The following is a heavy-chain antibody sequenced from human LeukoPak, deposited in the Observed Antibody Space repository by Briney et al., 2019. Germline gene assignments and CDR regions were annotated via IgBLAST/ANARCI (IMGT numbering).Heavy chain of an antibody. Sequence: ASVKVSCKASGYTFSNYVMHWVRQAPGQRFEWMGWIHAGNGNTESSQKFQGRITISRDTSASTVYVELSSLRSEDTAVYYCARYDGWFDPWGQGTLVTVSS. CDR3: ARYDGWFDP. CDR2: IHAGNGNT. V-gene: IGHV1-3*01. J-gene: IGHJ5*02. CDR1: GYTFSNYV. D-gene: IGHD3-16*01.